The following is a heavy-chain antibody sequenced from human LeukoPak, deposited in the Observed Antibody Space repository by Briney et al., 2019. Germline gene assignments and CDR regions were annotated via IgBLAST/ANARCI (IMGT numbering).Heavy chain of an antibody. D-gene: IGHD2-15*01. V-gene: IGHV3-7*03. CDR3: ARGRSIVVMVAAPGWFDP. J-gene: IGHJ5*02. CDR2: IKQDGSEK. Sequence: GGSLRLSCAASGFTFSSYWMSWVRQAPGKGLEWVANIKQDGSEKCYVDSVKGRFTISRDNAKNSLFLQMNSLRSEDTAVYYCARGRSIVVMVAAPGWFDPWGQGTLVTVSS. CDR1: GFTFSSYW.